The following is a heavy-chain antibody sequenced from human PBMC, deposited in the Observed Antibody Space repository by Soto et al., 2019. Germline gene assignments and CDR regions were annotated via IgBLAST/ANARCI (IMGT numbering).Heavy chain of an antibody. CDR2: ISGGGNDA. CDR3: ARSRFLASTGIEPFDF. V-gene: IGHV3-23*01. J-gene: IGHJ4*02. CDR1: GFTFSSYA. Sequence: EVQLLESGGGLVQPGGSLVLSCAASGFTFSSYAMSWVRQAPGKGLEWVSSISGGGNDAYYADSVKGRFTISRDNSRNTLYLQMNSLRADDTAVHYCARSRFLASTGIEPFDFWGQGTLVTVSS. D-gene: IGHD1-1*01.